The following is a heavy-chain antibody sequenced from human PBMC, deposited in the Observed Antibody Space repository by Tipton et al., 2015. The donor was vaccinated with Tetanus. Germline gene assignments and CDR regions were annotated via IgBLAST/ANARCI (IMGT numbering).Heavy chain of an antibody. J-gene: IGHJ3*02. V-gene: IGHV3-30*03. CDR1: GYNFRNNG. D-gene: IGHD2-15*01. CDR2: ISNDASHI. CDR3: ARHGHPSAVVARDASDI. Sequence: SLRLSCVASGYNFRNNGMHWVRQAPGKGLEWVAVISNDASHIYYADSVRGRFTMSRENNKNTVHLQMNSLRPDDTAVYYCARHGHPSAVVARDASDIWGHGTMVNVSS.